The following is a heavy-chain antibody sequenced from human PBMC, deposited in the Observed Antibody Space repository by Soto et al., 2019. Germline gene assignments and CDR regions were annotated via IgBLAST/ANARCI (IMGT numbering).Heavy chain of an antibody. CDR2: NIVLSGTP. CDR1: GDTFNKFS. CDR3: ASLLWSGFYVGVFDI. V-gene: IGHV1-69*12. J-gene: IGHJ3*02. Sequence: QVQLVQSGAEVKKPGSSVKVSCKASGDTFNKFSVSWLRQAPGQGPEWMGGNIVLSGTPNYAQKFQGRVTITADESTSTTYMELSSLGSEDTAVYYCASLLWSGFYVGVFDIWGQGTVVTVSS. D-gene: IGHD3-3*01.